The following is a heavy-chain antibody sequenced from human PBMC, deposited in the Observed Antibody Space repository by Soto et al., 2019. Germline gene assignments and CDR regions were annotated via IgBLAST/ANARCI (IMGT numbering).Heavy chain of an antibody. CDR2: INHSGST. CDR3: ARNRWNRRSDY. D-gene: IGHD1-1*01. V-gene: IGHV4-34*01. J-gene: IGHJ4*02. CDR1: GGSFSGYY. Sequence: QVQLQQWGAGLLKPSETLSLTCAVYGGSFSGYYWSWIRQPPGKGLEWIGEINHSGSTNYNPSLKSRVTISVDTSKNQCSLKLSSVTAADTAVYYCARNRWNRRSDYWGQGTLVTVSS.